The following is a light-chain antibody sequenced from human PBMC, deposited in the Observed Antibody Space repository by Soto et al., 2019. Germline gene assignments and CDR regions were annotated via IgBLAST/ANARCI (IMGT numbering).Light chain of an antibody. CDR3: QQANSIPLT. CDR1: QGISSW. V-gene: IGKV1-12*01. CDR2: SAS. J-gene: IGKJ4*01. Sequence: DIQMTQSPSSVSASVGDRVTITCRASQGISSWLAWYQQKQGKAPKXLIYSASSLQSGVPSRFSGSGSGTDLTITISSLQPEDCATYDGQQANSIPLTFGGGTKVDIK.